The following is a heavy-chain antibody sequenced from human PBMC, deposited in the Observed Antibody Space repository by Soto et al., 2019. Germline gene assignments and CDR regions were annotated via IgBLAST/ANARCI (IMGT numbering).Heavy chain of an antibody. V-gene: IGHV3-30*18. CDR3: AKGGRQWLVTSDFNY. CDR1: GLTFSHYA. J-gene: IGHJ4*02. CDR2: VSHDGRNT. D-gene: IGHD6-19*01. Sequence: GGSRRRYGAASGLTFSHYAMHWVRQAPGKGLEWVAVVSHDGRNTHYADSVKGRFTISRDSSKNTVSLEMTSLRAEDTAVYYYAKGGRQWLVTSDFNYWGQGALVTVSS.